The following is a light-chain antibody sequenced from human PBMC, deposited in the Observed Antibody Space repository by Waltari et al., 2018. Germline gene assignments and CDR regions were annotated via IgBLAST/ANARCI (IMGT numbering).Light chain of an antibody. V-gene: IGLV2-11*01. CDR3: CSYAGTYTQV. CDR2: DIN. CDR1: GSDVGGYNY. Sequence: QSALTQPRSVSGSPGQSVTVSCTGTGSDVGGYNYVSWYQQHPDKAPKLLIYDINKLPSGVPDRVSGSKSGNTASLTISGLQAEDEADYYCCSYAGTYTQVFGGGTKVTVL. J-gene: IGLJ3*02.